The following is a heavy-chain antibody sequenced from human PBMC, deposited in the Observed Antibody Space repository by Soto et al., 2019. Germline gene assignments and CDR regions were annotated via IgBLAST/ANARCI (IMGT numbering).Heavy chain of an antibody. Sequence: SETLSLTCTVSGGSISSYYWSWIWQPPGKGLEWIGYIYYSGSTNYNPSLKSRVTISVDTSKNQFSLKLSSVTAADTAVYYCARLGIKYYYGSGSYYTPYYFDYWGQGTLVTVSS. D-gene: IGHD3-10*01. CDR1: GGSISSYY. J-gene: IGHJ4*02. CDR3: ARLGIKYYYGSGSYYTPYYFDY. CDR2: IYYSGST. V-gene: IGHV4-59*08.